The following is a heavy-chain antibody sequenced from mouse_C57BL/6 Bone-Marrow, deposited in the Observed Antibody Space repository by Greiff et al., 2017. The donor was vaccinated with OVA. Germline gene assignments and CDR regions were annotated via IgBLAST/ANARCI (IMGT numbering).Heavy chain of an antibody. CDR3: TITTVVALYYYAMDY. D-gene: IGHD1-1*01. CDR2: IDPENGDT. J-gene: IGHJ4*01. CDR1: GFNIKDDY. V-gene: IGHV14-4*01. Sequence: VQLKQSGAELVRPGASVKLSCTASGFNIKDDYMHWVKQRPEQGLEWIGWIDPENGDTEYASKFQGKATITADTSSNTAYLQLSSLTSEDTAVYYCTITTVVALYYYAMDYWGQGTSVTVSS.